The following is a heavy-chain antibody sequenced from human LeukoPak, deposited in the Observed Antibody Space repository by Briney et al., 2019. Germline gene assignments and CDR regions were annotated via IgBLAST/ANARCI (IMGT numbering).Heavy chain of an antibody. CDR1: GFTFSSYA. CDR3: AKGVKNWNALGY. V-gene: IGHV3-23*01. Sequence: PGGTLRLSCAASGFTFSSYAMSWVRQAPGKGLEWVSAISGSGGSTYYADSVKGRFTISRDNSKNTLYLQMNSLRAEDTAVYHCAKGVKNWNALGYWGQGTLVTVSS. D-gene: IGHD1-1*01. J-gene: IGHJ4*02. CDR2: ISGSGGST.